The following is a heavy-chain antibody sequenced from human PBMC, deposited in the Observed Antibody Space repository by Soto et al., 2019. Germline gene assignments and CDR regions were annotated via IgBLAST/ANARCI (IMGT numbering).Heavy chain of an antibody. Sequence: PSETLSLTCTVSGGPISSYYWSWVRQRPGKGLEWIGYIYYSGSTNYNPSLKSRVTISVDTSKNQFSLKLSSVTAADTAVYYCASGSDSGYDSYYYYYMDVWGKGATVTVSS. V-gene: IGHV4-59*01. CDR1: GGPISSYY. CDR2: IYYSGST. J-gene: IGHJ6*03. D-gene: IGHD5-12*01. CDR3: ASGSDSGYDSYYYYYMDV.